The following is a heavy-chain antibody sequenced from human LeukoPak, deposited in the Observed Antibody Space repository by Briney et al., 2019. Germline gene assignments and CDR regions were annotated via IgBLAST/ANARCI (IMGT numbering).Heavy chain of an antibody. D-gene: IGHD3-9*01. Sequence: PGGSLRLSCAASGFTFSDYAMSWVRQAPGKGLEWVSGTNGGGVRPQYADSVKGRFTVSRDNSQDTLYLQMNSLTAEDTALYYCAKHQGLFLYFDWAADAFDIRGQGTMVTVSS. V-gene: IGHV3-23*01. J-gene: IGHJ3*02. CDR2: TNGGGVRP. CDR1: GFTFSDYA. CDR3: AKHQGLFLYFDWAADAFDI.